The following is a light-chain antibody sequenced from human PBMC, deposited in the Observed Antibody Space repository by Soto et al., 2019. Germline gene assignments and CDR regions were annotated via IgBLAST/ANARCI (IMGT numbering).Light chain of an antibody. Sequence: DVPMTQSPSTLSASVGDRVTITCRASQSINNLLAWYQQKPGKAPKFLIYDVSTLESGVPSRFSGSGSGTEFTLTISSLQHEDFAPYYCQQYDSYSLNFGGGNRVEIK. J-gene: IGKJ4*01. CDR2: DVS. V-gene: IGKV1-5*01. CDR3: QQYDSYSLN. CDR1: QSINNL.